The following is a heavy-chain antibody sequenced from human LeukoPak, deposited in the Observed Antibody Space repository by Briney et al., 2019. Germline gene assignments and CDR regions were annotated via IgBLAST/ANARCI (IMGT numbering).Heavy chain of an antibody. D-gene: IGHD3-10*01. J-gene: IGHJ4*02. CDR1: GLTISKSW. CDR2: IALDGSDI. Sequence: PGGGLRLSCAVSGLTISKSWMSWVRQAPGKGLEWVANIALDGSDIYYVDSVKGRFTVSTDNAKNSLYLQMNSLRVEDTGTYYCIRSSSSYWGQGTLVTV. V-gene: IGHV3-7*02. CDR3: IRSSSSY.